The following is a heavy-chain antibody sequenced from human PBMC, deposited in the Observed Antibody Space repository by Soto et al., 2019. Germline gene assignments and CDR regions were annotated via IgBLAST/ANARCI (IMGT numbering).Heavy chain of an antibody. J-gene: IGHJ3*02. CDR1: GFTFSSYW. CDR2: IKQDGSEK. Sequence: GGSLRLSCAASGFTFSSYWMSWVRQAPGKGLEWVANIKQDGSEKYYVDSVKGRFTISRDNAKNSLYLQMNSLRAEDTAVYYCARALSSSWYSSNAFDIWGQGTMVTVSS. CDR3: ARALSSSWYSSNAFDI. D-gene: IGHD6-13*01. V-gene: IGHV3-7*03.